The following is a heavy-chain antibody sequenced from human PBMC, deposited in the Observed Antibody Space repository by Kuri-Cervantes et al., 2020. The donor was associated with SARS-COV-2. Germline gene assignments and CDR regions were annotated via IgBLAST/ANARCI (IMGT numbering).Heavy chain of an antibody. D-gene: IGHD6-25*01. V-gene: IGHV3-64D*09. CDR3: ARGGYVVYYYYYGMDV. CDR2: ISSNGGST. CDR1: GFTFSSYA. Sequence: GESLKISCSASGFTFSSYAMHWVRQAPGKGLEYVSAISSNGGSTYYADSVKGRFTTSRDNSKNTLYLQVSSLRAEDTAVYYCARGGYVVYYYYYGMDVWGQGTTVTVSS. J-gene: IGHJ6*02.